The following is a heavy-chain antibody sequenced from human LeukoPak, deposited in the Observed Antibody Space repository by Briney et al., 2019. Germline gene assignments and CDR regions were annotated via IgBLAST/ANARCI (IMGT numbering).Heavy chain of an antibody. D-gene: IGHD2-2*01. CDR1: GYTFTGYY. J-gene: IGHJ4*02. Sequence: ASAKVSCKASGYTFTGYYMHWVRQAPGQGLEWMAWINPNNGGTYYAQNFHDRITMTRDTSISTAYMELSRLRSDDTAINYCARANALYCSSTSCLFDYWGQGTLVTVSS. CDR2: INPNNGGT. CDR3: ARANALYCSSTSCLFDY. V-gene: IGHV1-2*02.